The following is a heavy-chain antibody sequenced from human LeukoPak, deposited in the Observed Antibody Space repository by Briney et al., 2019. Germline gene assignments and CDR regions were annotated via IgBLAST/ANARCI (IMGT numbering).Heavy chain of an antibody. V-gene: IGHV3-73*01. CDR2: IRSKANSYAT. J-gene: IGHJ4*02. CDR1: GFTFSGSA. CDR3: TRGYQLPGFDY. D-gene: IGHD2-2*01. Sequence: GGSLKLSCVASGFTFSGSAMQWVRQASGKGLEWVGRIRSKANSYATAYAASVKGRFTISRDDSKNTAYLQMNSLKTEDTAVYYCTRGYQLPGFDYWGQGTLVTVSS.